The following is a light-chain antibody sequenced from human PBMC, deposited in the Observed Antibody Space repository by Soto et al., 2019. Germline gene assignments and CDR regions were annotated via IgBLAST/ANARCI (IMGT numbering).Light chain of an antibody. V-gene: IGKV3-15*01. J-gene: IGKJ1*01. Sequence: EIVVTQSPATLSVSPGERVTLSCRASQSVSSSLAWYQQRPGQAPRLLIYDTSTRAAGIAARFSGSGSGTEFPLTLSSLQSEDSAVYYCQQYVHWPPGAFGQGTTVEIK. CDR3: QQYVHWPPGA. CDR1: QSVSSS. CDR2: DTS.